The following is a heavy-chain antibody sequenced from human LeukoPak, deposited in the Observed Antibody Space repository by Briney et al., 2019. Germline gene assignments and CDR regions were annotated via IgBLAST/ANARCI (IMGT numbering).Heavy chain of an antibody. D-gene: IGHD4-17*01. CDR2: IRGGGGSA. CDR1: GFTFSAYA. CDR3: ARDPNGHYIGAFDM. Sequence: GGSLRLSCTASGFTFSAYAMMWVRQAPGKGPEWVSAIRGGGGSAFYADSVKGRFTISRDNSKYTLFLQMNSLRAEDTAVYYCARDPNGHYIGAFDMWGPGTMVTVSS. J-gene: IGHJ3*02. V-gene: IGHV3-23*01.